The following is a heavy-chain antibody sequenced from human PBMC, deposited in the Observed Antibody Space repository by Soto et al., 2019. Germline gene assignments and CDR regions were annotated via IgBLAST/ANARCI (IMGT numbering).Heavy chain of an antibody. Sequence: EVQLVESGGGLVQPGGSLRLSCAASGFIFSDHYIDWVRQARGKGLEWVDRTRDKANSYTTEYAASVKDRFTISRDDSKNSLYLLMNSLKTADTAVYYCARVTARRGFDIWGQGTMVTVSS. V-gene: IGHV3-72*01. CDR2: TRDKANSYTT. J-gene: IGHJ3*02. CDR3: ARVTARRGFDI. CDR1: GFIFSDHY. D-gene: IGHD3-10*01.